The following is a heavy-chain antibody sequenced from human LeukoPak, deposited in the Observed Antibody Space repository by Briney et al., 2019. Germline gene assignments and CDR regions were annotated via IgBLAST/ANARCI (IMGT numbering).Heavy chain of an antibody. J-gene: IGHJ5*02. CDR3: ARDFHGDYGYWFDP. Sequence: PGGSLRLSCAASGFTFSSYSMNWVRQAPGKGLEWVSSISSSSSYIYYADSVKGRFTISRDNAKNSLYLQMNSLRAEDTAVYYCARDFHGDYGYWFDPWGQGTLVTVSS. V-gene: IGHV3-21*01. D-gene: IGHD4-17*01. CDR2: ISSSSSYI. CDR1: GFTFSSYS.